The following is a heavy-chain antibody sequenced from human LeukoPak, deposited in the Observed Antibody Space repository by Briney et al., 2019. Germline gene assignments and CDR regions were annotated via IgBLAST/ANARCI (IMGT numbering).Heavy chain of an antibody. V-gene: IGHV1-2*02. Sequence: ASVKVSCKASGYTFTGYYMHWVRQAPGQGLEWMGWINPNSGGTNYAQKFQGRVTMTRDTSISTAYTELSILRSEDTAVYYCAKASSRWFNNWFDPWGQGTLVTVSS. J-gene: IGHJ5*02. CDR2: INPNSGGT. CDR3: AKASSRWFNNWFDP. CDR1: GYTFTGYY. D-gene: IGHD3-10*01.